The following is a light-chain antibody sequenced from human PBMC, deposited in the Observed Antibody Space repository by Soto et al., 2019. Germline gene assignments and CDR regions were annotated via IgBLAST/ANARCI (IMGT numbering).Light chain of an antibody. V-gene: IGKV3-20*01. Sequence: EIVLTQSPGTLSLSPGERATLSCRASQSVSSSYLAWYQQKPGQAPRLLIYGASSRATGIPDRFSGSGSGSDFTLTLSRLEPEDFAVYYFQQYGSSPLTFGQGSKVEIK. CDR2: GAS. J-gene: IGKJ1*01. CDR1: QSVSSSY. CDR3: QQYGSSPLT.